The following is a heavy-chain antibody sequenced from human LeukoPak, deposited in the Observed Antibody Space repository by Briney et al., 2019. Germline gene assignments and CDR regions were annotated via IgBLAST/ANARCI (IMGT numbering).Heavy chain of an antibody. CDR2: ISSSSSYI. J-gene: IGHJ4*02. D-gene: IGHD4-17*01. Sequence: GGSLRLSCAASGFTFSSYSMNWVRQAPGKGLEWVSSISSSSSYIYYADSVKGRFTISRDNAKNSLYLQMNSLRAEDTAVYYCAKRPSDYGDYVSYFDYWGRGTLVTVSS. CDR3: AKRPSDYGDYVSYFDY. CDR1: GFTFSSYS. V-gene: IGHV3-21*01.